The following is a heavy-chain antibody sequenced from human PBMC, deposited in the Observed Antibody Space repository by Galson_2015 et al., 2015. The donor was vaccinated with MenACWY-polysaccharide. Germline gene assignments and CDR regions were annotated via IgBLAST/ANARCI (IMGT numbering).Heavy chain of an antibody. CDR3: ARGPYYHASVTYSYFHY. Sequence: SLRLSCAASGFTFTRYWMSWVRQAPGKGLEWVANIKEDGGEKSYVDSVKGRFTISRDNAKNSLYLQMDSLRAEDTAVYYCARGPYYHASVTYSYFHYWGQGTLVTVSS. J-gene: IGHJ4*02. CDR1: GFTFTRYW. D-gene: IGHD3-10*01. V-gene: IGHV3-7*04. CDR2: IKEDGGEK.